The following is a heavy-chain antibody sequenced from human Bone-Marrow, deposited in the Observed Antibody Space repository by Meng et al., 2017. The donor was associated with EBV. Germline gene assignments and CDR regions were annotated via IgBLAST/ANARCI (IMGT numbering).Heavy chain of an antibody. CDR3: ARAAKYNWFDP. J-gene: IGHJ5*02. V-gene: IGHV1-3*01. CDR1: GYTVTSYA. Sequence: QVQLVQSGAEVTKPGASVKVSCEASGYTVTSYAMHWVRQSPGQRVEWMGWICAYNGNTSYAQKLQGRVTMSTNTSTSTDYMVLRSLRSDDTAVYYCARAAKYNWFDPWGQGTLVTVSS. D-gene: IGHD2-15*01. CDR2: ICAYNGNT.